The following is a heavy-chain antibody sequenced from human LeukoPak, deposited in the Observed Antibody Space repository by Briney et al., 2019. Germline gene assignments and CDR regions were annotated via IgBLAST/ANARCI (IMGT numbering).Heavy chain of an antibody. J-gene: IGHJ3*02. CDR1: GFTFSDYY. D-gene: IGHD3-22*01. V-gene: IGHV3-11*01. Sequence: GGSLRLSCAASGFTFSDYYMSWIRQAPGKGLEWVSYISSSGSTIYYADSVKGRFTISRDNAKNSLYLQMNSLKTEDTAVYYCTRHWDYYYDSSAITGAFDIWGQGTMVTVSS. CDR2: ISSSGSTI. CDR3: TRHWDYYYDSSAITGAFDI.